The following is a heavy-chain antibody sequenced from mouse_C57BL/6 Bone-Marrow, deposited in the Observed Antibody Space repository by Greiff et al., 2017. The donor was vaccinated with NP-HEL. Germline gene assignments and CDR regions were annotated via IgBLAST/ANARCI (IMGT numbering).Heavy chain of an antibody. CDR2: IYPRSGNT. Sequence: QVQLQQSGAELARPGASVKLSCKASGYTFTSYGISWVKQRTGQGLEWIGEIYPRSGNTYYNEKFKGKATLTADKSSSTAYMELRSLTSEDSAVYFCARWYGSSLYWYFDVWGTGTTVTVSS. D-gene: IGHD1-1*01. J-gene: IGHJ1*03. CDR1: GYTFTSYG. CDR3: ARWYGSSLYWYFDV. V-gene: IGHV1-81*01.